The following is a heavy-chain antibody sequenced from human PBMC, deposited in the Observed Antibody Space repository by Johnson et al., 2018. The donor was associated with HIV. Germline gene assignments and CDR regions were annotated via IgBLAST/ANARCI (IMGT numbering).Heavy chain of an antibody. CDR2: INWNGHGT. CDR1: GFTFSSYW. Sequence: EVQLVESGGGLVQVGGSLRLSCAASGFTFSSYWMSWVRQVPGKGLEWISGINWNGHGTGYADSVKGRFTVSRDNAKNSLFLQMNSLRAGDTAVYYCARDYETIWGQGTMVTVSS. CDR3: ARDYETI. J-gene: IGHJ3*02. V-gene: IGHV3-20*04. D-gene: IGHD3-16*01.